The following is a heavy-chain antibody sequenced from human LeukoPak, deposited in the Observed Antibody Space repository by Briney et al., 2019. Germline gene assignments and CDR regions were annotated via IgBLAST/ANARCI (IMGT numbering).Heavy chain of an antibody. CDR2: INSDGSST. D-gene: IGHD6-13*01. V-gene: IGHV3-74*01. J-gene: IGHJ4*02. CDR3: ARSDLGSWYLDY. Sequence: PGGSLRLSCAASGFTFSSYWMHWVRQAPGKGLVWVSRINSDGSSTSYADSVKGRYTISRDNAKNTLYLQMNSLRAEDTAVYYCARSDLGSWYLDYWGQGTLVTVSS. CDR1: GFTFSSYW.